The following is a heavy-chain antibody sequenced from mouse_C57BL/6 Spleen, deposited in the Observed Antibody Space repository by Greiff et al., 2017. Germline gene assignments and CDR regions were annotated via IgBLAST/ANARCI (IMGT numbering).Heavy chain of an antibody. J-gene: IGHJ2*01. Sequence: EVQGVESVAELVRPGASVKLSCTASGFNIKNTYMHWVKQRPEQGLEWIGRIDPANGNTKYAPKFQGKATITADTSSNTTYLQLSSLTSEDTAIYYCATDYYGSSFFDYWGQGTTLTVSS. CDR3: ATDYYGSSFFDY. CDR2: IDPANGNT. V-gene: IGHV14-3*01. D-gene: IGHD1-1*01. CDR1: GFNIKNTY.